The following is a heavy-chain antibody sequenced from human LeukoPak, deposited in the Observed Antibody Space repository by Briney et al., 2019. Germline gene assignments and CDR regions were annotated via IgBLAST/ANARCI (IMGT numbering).Heavy chain of an antibody. Sequence: PSETLSLTCTVSGGSISSYYWSWIRQPAGKGLEWIGRIYTSGSTNYNPSLKSRVTMSVDTSKNQFSLKLSSVTAADTAVYHCAREGTPLTYDFWSGSSTALDPWGQGTLVTVSS. V-gene: IGHV4-4*07. CDR1: GGSISSYY. CDR2: IYTSGST. CDR3: AREGTPLTYDFWSGSSTALDP. J-gene: IGHJ5*02. D-gene: IGHD3-3*01.